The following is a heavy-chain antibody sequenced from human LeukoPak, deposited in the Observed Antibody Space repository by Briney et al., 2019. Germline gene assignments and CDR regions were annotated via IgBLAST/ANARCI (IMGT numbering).Heavy chain of an antibody. Sequence: PSETLSLTCTVSGGSISSYYWSWIRQPPGKGLEWIGYIYASGSTNYNPSLKSRVTISVDTSKNQFSLKLSSVTAADTAVYYCARRRATNYYYYYMDVWGKGTTVTVSS. J-gene: IGHJ6*03. V-gene: IGHV4-4*09. CDR1: GGSISSYY. CDR2: IYASGST. CDR3: ARRRATNYYYYYMDV.